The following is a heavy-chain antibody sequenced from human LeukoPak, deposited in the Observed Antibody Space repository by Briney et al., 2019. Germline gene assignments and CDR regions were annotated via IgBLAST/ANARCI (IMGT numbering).Heavy chain of an antibody. V-gene: IGHV4-38-2*02. D-gene: IGHD3-10*02. Sequence: PSETLSLTCTVSGYSISSGYYWGWIRQPPGKGLEWIGSIYHSGSTYYNPSLKSRVTISIDTSKSQFSLKLNSVTAADTAVYYCASCSGRNNYYFDYWGQGTLVTVSS. CDR1: GYSISSGYY. CDR3: ASCSGRNNYYFDY. J-gene: IGHJ4*02. CDR2: IYHSGST.